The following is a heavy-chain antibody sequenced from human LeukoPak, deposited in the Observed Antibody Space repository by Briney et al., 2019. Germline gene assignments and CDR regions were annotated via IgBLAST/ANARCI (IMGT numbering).Heavy chain of an antibody. J-gene: IGHJ4*02. Sequence: TGGSLRHSCGPSGVTLSSYSMKGVRHAPGRGLEWGSSISSSSSYIYYAGSVKGRFTISRNNAKNSLYLQMNRLRAEDTAVYYCARVVWDSSGYYIDFWGQGPLVTVSS. CDR1: GVTLSSYS. V-gene: IGHV3-21*01. CDR2: ISSSSSYI. CDR3: ARVVWDSSGYYIDF. D-gene: IGHD3-22*01.